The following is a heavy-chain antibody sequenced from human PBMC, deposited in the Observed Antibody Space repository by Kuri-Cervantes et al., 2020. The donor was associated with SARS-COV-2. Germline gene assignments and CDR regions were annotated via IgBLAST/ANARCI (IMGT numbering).Heavy chain of an antibody. V-gene: IGHV3-7*01. Sequence: GESLKISCAASGFTFSSYWMSWVRQAPGKGLEWVANIKQDESEKYYVDSVKGRFTISRDNAKNSLYLQMNSLRAEDTAVYYCARITLYGDYFDYWGQGTLVTVSS. J-gene: IGHJ4*02. CDR3: ARITLYGDYFDY. D-gene: IGHD4-17*01. CDR2: IKQDESEK. CDR1: GFTFSSYW.